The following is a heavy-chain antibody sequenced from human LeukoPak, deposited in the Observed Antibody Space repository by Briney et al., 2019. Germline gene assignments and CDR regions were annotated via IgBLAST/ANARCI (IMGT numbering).Heavy chain of an antibody. CDR2: VNPNSGNT. D-gene: IGHD1-26*01. CDR3: TRGQGSGWFDP. V-gene: IGHV1-8*01. J-gene: IGHJ5*02. CDR1: GYTFTSYD. Sequence: ASVKVSCKASGYTFTSYDINWVRQATGQGLEWMGWVNPNSGNTGYAQKFQGRVTMTSNTSISTAYMELSSLRSEDTAVYYCTRGQGSGWFDPWGQGTLVSVSS.